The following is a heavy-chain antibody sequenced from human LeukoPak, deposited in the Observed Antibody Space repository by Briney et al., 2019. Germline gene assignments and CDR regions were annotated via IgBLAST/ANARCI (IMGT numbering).Heavy chain of an antibody. CDR1: GGSISSYY. CDR3: ARDFHYDFWSGGWFDP. V-gene: IGHV4-4*07. J-gene: IGHJ5*02. Sequence: PSETLSLTCTVSGGSISSYYWSWIWQPAGKGLEWIGRIYTSGSTNYNPSLKSRVTMSVDTSKNQFSLKLSSVTAADTAVYYCARDFHYDFWSGGWFDPWGQGTLVTVSS. D-gene: IGHD3-3*01. CDR2: IYTSGST.